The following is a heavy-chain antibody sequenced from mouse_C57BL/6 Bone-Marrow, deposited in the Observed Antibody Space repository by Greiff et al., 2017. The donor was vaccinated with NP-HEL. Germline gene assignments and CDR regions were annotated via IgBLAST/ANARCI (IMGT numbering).Heavy chain of an antibody. D-gene: IGHD2-10*02. Sequence: EVMLVESGGGLVKPGGSLKLSCAASGFTFSDYGMHWVRQAPEKGLEWVAYISSGSSTIYYADTVKGRFTISRDNAKNNLFLQMTSRRSEDTAMYYCARGVWAYWGQGTLVTVSA. J-gene: IGHJ3*01. CDR2: ISSGSSTI. CDR1: GFTFSDYG. CDR3: ARGVWAY. V-gene: IGHV5-17*01.